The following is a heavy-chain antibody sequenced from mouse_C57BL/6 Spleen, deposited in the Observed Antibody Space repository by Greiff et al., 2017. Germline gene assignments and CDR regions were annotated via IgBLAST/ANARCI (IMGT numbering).Heavy chain of an antibody. V-gene: IGHV1-5*01. CDR3: TEYDYENWYFDV. D-gene: IGHD2-4*01. J-gene: IGHJ1*03. CDR1: GFTFTSYW. Sequence: EVQLQESGTVLVRPGASVQMSCKTSGFTFTSYWMHWVQQRPGQGLAWIGAIYPGNRDTSYNQKFKGKATLTAGTTANTAYMRLSSLTYEDSAVYYCTEYDYENWYFDVWGTGPTVTVSA. CDR2: IYPGNRDT.